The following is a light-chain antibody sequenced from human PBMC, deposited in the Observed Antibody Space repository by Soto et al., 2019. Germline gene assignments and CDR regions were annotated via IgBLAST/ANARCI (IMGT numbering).Light chain of an antibody. CDR2: DVS. CDR1: SSDIGAYDL. Sequence: QSVLTQPASVSGSPGQSITISCTGTSSDIGAYDLVSWFQQHPGKAPKDMIYDVSIRPSGVSNRFSGSKSGNTASLTISGLQAEDEADYYCSSYTITSTRLFGTGTKVTVL. CDR3: SSYTITSTRL. J-gene: IGLJ1*01. V-gene: IGLV2-14*01.